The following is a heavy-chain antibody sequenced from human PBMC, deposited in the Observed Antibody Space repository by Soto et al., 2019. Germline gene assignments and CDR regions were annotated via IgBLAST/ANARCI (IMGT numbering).Heavy chain of an antibody. Sequence: PSENLSLTSTVSGGSVSSGSYYWSWIRQPPGKGLEWIGYIYYSGSTNYNPSLKSRVTISVDTSKNQFSLKLSSVTAADTAVYYCARLQRYDSICYDISVQVSMLT. J-gene: IGHJ3*02. CDR3: ARLQRYDSICYDI. V-gene: IGHV4-61*01. D-gene: IGHD3-22*01. CDR2: IYYSGST. CDR1: GGSVSSGSYY.